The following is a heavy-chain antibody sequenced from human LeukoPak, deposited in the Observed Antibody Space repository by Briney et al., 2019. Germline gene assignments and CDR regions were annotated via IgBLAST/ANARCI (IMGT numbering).Heavy chain of an antibody. CDR3: AKDRTVGASYWYFDL. CDR2: IKQDSSAK. V-gene: IGHV3-7*03. Sequence: GGSLRLSCVASGFTFSRHYMSWVRQAPGKGLEWVANIKQDSSAKAYVDSVKGRFTVPRDNAKNSMSLQMNSLRAEDTAIYYCAKDRTVGASYWYFDLWGRGTLVTVSS. CDR1: GFTFSRHY. J-gene: IGHJ2*01. D-gene: IGHD1-26*01.